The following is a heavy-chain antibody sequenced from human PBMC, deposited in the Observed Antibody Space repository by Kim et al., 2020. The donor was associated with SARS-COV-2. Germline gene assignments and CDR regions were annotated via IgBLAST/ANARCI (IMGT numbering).Heavy chain of an antibody. CDR2: INHSGST. Sequence: SETLSLTCAVYGGSFSGYYWSWIRQPPGKGLEWIGEINHSGSTNYNPSLKSRVTISVDTSKNQFSLKLSSVTAADTAVYYCARGIGGIVVVVAATFFDYWGQGTLVTVSS. V-gene: IGHV4-34*01. CDR3: ARGIGGIVVVVAATFFDY. J-gene: IGHJ4*02. D-gene: IGHD2-15*01. CDR1: GGSFSGYY.